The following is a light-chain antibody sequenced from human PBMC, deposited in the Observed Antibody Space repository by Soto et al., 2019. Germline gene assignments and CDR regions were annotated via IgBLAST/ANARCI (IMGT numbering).Light chain of an antibody. V-gene: IGLV2-23*01. CDR1: SSDVGSYKP. CDR2: EDS. J-gene: IGLJ2*01. CDR3: CSHGGTV. Sequence: QSVLTQPASVSGSPGQSITISCTGTSSDVGSYKPVSWYQQYPGKAPTLIIYEDSERPSGVSNHFSGSKSGNTASLTISGLQVEDEADYYCCSHGGTVFGGGTKLTVL.